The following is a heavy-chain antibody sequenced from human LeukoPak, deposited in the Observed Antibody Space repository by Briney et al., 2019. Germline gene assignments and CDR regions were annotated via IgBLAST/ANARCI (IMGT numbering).Heavy chain of an antibody. CDR2: IYYSGST. D-gene: IGHD4-17*01. V-gene: IGHV4-59*01. CDR3: AGDYCDYGYYFDY. J-gene: IGHJ4*02. Sequence: SETLSLTCTVSGGSISSYYWSWIRQPPGQGLEWIGYIYYSGSTNYNPSLKSRVTISVDTSKNQFSLKLSSVTAADTAVYYCAGDYCDYGYYFDYWGQGTLVTVSS. CDR1: GGSISSYY.